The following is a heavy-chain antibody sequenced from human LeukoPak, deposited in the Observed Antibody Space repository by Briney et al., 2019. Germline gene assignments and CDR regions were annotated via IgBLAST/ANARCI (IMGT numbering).Heavy chain of an antibody. CDR1: GFTFSSYA. CDR3: AKTLPNDFAQIYYYYGMDV. V-gene: IGHV3-23*01. D-gene: IGHD2-21*02. J-gene: IGHJ6*02. Sequence: GGSLRLSCAASGFTFSSYAMSWVRQAPGKRLEWVSAISGSGGSTYYADSVKGRFTISRDNSKNTLYLQMNSLRAEDTAVYYCAKTLPNDFAQIYYYYGMDVWGQGTTVTVSS. CDR2: ISGSGGST.